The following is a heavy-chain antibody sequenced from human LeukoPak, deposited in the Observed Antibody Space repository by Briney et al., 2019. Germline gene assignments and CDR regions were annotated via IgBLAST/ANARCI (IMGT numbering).Heavy chain of an antibody. CDR2: IDTAGDT. CDR1: GFTFSTYD. D-gene: IGHD6-25*01. CDR3: ARVLTARSGGYDAFDI. V-gene: IGHV3-13*01. J-gene: IGHJ3*02. Sequence: GGSLRLSCAASGFTFSTYDMHWVRQGTGKGLEWVSAIDTAGDTYYPASVKGRFSISRENAKNSLYLQMNSLRAGDTAVYYCARVLTARSGGYDAFDIWGQGTMVTVSS.